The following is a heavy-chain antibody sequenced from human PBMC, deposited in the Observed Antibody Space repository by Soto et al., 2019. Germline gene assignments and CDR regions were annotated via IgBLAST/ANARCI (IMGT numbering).Heavy chain of an antibody. CDR3: ARDMSERYTTDH. D-gene: IGHD1-1*01. Sequence: PGGSLRLSCAASGFTFRSYAIHWVRQAPGQGLEWVAYISYDANSKRYSGSVKGRFTISRDNSANTVYLQMDSLRVEDTAVYYCARDMSERYTTDHWGQGTLVTVSS. V-gene: IGHV3-30-3*01. CDR2: ISYDANSK. J-gene: IGHJ4*02. CDR1: GFTFRSYA.